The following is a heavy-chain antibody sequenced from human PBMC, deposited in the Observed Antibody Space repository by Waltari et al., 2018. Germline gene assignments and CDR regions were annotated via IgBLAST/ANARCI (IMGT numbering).Heavy chain of an antibody. V-gene: IGHV4-39*01. Sequence: QLQLQESGPGLVKPSETLSLTCTVSGGSISSSSYYWGWLRQPPGSGFGLMWRSDYSGGTYYNPSLKSRVTISVDTSKIQVSLKLSSVTAADTAVYYCARLMAVAGTYYFDYWGQGTLVTVSS. J-gene: IGHJ4*02. D-gene: IGHD6-19*01. CDR1: GGSISSSSYY. CDR2: SDYSGGT. CDR3: ARLMAVAGTYYFDY.